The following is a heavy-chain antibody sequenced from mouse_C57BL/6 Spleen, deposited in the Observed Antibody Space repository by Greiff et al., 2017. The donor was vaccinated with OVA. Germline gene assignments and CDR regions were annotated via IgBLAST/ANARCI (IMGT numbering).Heavy chain of an antibody. CDR3: ARDYCGSSWFAY. Sequence: VQLQQSGPELVKPGASVKISCKASGYAFSSSWMNWVKQRPGKGLEWIGRIYPGDGDTNYNGKFKGKATLTADKSSSTAYMQLSSLTSEDSAVYFCARDYCGSSWFAYWGQGTLVTVSA. V-gene: IGHV1-82*01. CDR2: IYPGDGDT. D-gene: IGHD1-1*01. J-gene: IGHJ3*01. CDR1: GYAFSSSW.